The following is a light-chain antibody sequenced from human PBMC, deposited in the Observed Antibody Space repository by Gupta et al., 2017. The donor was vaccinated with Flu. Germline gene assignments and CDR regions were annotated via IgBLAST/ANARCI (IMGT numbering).Light chain of an antibody. J-gene: IGLJ3*02. Sequence: QSVLTQPPSASGTPGQTVTISCSGINSNIGSNYVYWYQQLPGTATKLLIYRRNQRPSGVPNRFSGSKSGTSASLAISGLRSEDEADYYCASWDDSLSGSWVFGGGTKLTVL. CDR2: RRN. V-gene: IGLV1-47*01. CDR1: NSNIGSNY. CDR3: ASWDDSLSGSWV.